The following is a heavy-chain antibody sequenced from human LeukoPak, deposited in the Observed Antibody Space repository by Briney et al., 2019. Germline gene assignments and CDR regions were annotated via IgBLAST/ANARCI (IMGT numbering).Heavy chain of an antibody. D-gene: IGHD3-10*01. CDR1: GFTFSSYW. CDR3: VRYASGSYHLDY. J-gene: IGHJ4*02. CDR2: IKPDGSET. Sequence: GGSLRLSCAVSGFTFSSYWMSWVRQAPGKGLEWVAKIKPDGSETNHVDSVRGRFTISRDNAKNSLNLQMNSLRAEDTAVYYCVRYASGSYHLDYWGQGNLVTVSS. V-gene: IGHV3-7*01.